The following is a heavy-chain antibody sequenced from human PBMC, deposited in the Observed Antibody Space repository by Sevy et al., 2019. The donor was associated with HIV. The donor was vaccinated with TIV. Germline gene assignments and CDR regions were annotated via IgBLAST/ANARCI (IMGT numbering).Heavy chain of an antibody. CDR1: GFTFKTYN. D-gene: IGHD6-13*01. Sequence: GGSLRLSCVASGFTFKTYNMNWVRQAPGKGLEWVSYITSSSSIIYYADSVRDRFTISRDNAKNSLYLQMNSLRPEDTAVYFCARDGLPAPAKFVYWGQGTQVTVSS. V-gene: IGHV3-48*01. CDR2: ITSSSSII. CDR3: ARDGLPAPAKFVY. J-gene: IGHJ4*02.